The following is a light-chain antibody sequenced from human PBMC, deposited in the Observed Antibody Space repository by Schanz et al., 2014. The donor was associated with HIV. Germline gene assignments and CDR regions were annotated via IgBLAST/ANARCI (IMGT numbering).Light chain of an antibody. Sequence: QSALTQPASVSGSPGQSITISCTGSSSDVGTYNSVSWYHQHPGKAPKLIIYGVANRPSGVSHRFSGSKSGNTASLTISGLQAEDEADYYRCSYAGSYTWVFGGGTKLTVL. J-gene: IGLJ3*02. CDR2: GVA. CDR3: CSYAGSYTWV. CDR1: SSDVGTYNS. V-gene: IGLV2-14*03.